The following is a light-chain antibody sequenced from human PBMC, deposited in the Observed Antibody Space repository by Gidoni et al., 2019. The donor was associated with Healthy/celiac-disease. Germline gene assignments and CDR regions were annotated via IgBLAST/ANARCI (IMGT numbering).Light chain of an antibody. Sequence: DIQMTPSPSTLSASVGDRVTITCRASQSISSWLAWYQQKPGKAPKLLIYDASSLESGVPSRFSGSGSGTEFTLTISSLQPDEFATYYCQQYNSYPWTFGQGTKVEIK. CDR3: QQYNSYPWT. V-gene: IGKV1-5*01. CDR2: DAS. J-gene: IGKJ1*01. CDR1: QSISSW.